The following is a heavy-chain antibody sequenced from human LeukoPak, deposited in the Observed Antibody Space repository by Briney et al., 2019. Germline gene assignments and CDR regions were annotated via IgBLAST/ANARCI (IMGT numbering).Heavy chain of an antibody. CDR1: GFTFDDYA. J-gene: IGHJ4*02. CDR2: ISWNSGSI. D-gene: IGHD1-26*01. V-gene: IGHV3-9*01. Sequence: PGRSLRLSCAASGFTFDDYAMHWARQAPGKGLEWVSGISWNSGSIGYADSVKGRFTISRDNAKNSLYLQMNSLRAEDTALYYCAKGLGSYTYYFDYWGQGTLVTVSS. CDR3: AKGLGSYTYYFDY.